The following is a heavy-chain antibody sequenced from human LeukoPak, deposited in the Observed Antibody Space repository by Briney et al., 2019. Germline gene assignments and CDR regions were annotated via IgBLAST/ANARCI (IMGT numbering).Heavy chain of an antibody. V-gene: IGHV4-39*07. CDR3: ARDRLLYPFDY. Sequence: SETLSLTCTVSGGSISSSSYYWGWIRQPPGKGLEWIGSIYYSGSTYYNPSLKSRVTISVDTSKNQFSLKLSSVTAADTAVYYCARDRLLYPFDYWGQGTLVTVSS. J-gene: IGHJ4*02. CDR2: IYYSGST. D-gene: IGHD2-2*02. CDR1: GGSISSSSYY.